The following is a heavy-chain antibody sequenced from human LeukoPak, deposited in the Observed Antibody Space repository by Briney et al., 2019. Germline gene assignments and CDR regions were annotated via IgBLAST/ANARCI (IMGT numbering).Heavy chain of an antibody. CDR3: ARALSSYVPPPKLYYMVV. Sequence: ASVKVSCKASGYTFTSYDINWVRQATGQGLEWMGWMNPNSGNTGYAQKFQGRVTITRNTSISPAYVELSSLRSEDTAVYYCARALSSYVPPPKLYYMVVWGKGTTFTVSS. CDR1: GYTFTSYD. V-gene: IGHV1-8*03. CDR2: MNPNSGNT. J-gene: IGHJ6*03. D-gene: IGHD3-10*02.